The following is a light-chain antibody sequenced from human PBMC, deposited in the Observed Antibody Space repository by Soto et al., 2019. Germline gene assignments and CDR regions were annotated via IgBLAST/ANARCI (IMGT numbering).Light chain of an antibody. V-gene: IGLV2-14*03. CDR3: ASYTSARIRV. CDR1: SSDIGAYNS. Sequence: QSVLTQPASVSASPGQSITISCTGTSSDIGAYNSVSWYQQHPGKAPQLMIYDVSSRPSGISSRFSGSKSGNTASLAISGLQADDDADYYCASYTSARIRVFGGGTKLTVL. J-gene: IGLJ2*01. CDR2: DVS.